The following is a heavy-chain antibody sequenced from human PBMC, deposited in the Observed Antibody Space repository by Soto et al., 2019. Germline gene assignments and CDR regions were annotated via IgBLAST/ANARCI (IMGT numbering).Heavy chain of an antibody. J-gene: IGHJ4*02. CDR1: GFSLTTDRVG. CDR3: APAYGGRSLY. CDR2: IYWDDSK. D-gene: IGHD1-26*01. Sequence: QITLKESGPTLVKPTQTLTLTCTFSGFSLTTDRVGVGWIRQPPGEALEWLVVIYWDDSKTYRPSLERRLTITKHTPTRQVALTMTNMDSLDTATYYCAPAYGGRSLYWGQGTLVTVSS. V-gene: IGHV2-5*02.